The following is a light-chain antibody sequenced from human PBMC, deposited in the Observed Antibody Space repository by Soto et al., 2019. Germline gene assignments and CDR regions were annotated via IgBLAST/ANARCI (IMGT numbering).Light chain of an antibody. J-gene: IGKJ2*01. CDR2: GAS. Sequence: EIVLTQSPGTLSLSPGERATLSCRYSQSVSSSYLAGYQKKPGQAPRPLIYGASTRATGIPDRFRGSGSGTDFTLTISRLQRNDCAVYWYQAYYSSRLFTCGLGTK. CDR1: QSVSSSY. V-gene: IGKV3-20*01. CDR3: QAYYSSRLFT.